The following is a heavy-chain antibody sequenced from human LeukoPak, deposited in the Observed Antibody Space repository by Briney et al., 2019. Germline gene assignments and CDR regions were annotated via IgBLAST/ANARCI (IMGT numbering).Heavy chain of an antibody. Sequence: GGSLRLSCAASGFTFSSYGMHWVRQAPGKGLEWVAVIWYDGSNKYYADSVKGRFTISRDNSKNTLYLQMNSLRAEDTAVYYCARGAPGYSYDDYWGQGTLVTVSS. D-gene: IGHD5-18*01. V-gene: IGHV3-33*01. CDR1: GFTFSSYG. CDR2: IWYDGSNK. J-gene: IGHJ4*02. CDR3: ARGAPGYSYDDY.